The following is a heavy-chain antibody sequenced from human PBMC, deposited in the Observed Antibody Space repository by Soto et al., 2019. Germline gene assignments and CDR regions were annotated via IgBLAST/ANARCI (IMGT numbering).Heavy chain of an antibody. CDR3: ARPQFRSPTDYMDV. D-gene: IGHD1-1*01. J-gene: IGHJ6*03. CDR2: INADGGTT. CDR1: GFTLSSYW. Sequence: EVQLVESGGGLVQPGGSLTLSCVASGFTLSSYWMHWVRQAPGKGLVWVSRINADGGTTYYLHSGRGRFTAYRDNAKNTLYLQMNSLTADDTAVYYCARPQFRSPTDYMDVWGKGTAFTVSS. V-gene: IGHV3-74*01.